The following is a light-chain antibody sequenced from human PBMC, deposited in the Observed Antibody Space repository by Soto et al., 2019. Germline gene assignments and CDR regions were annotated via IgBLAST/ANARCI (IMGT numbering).Light chain of an antibody. CDR3: HQFKNFPPIT. V-gene: IGKV1D-13*01. Sequence: AIQLTQSPPSLSASVGDRVTITCRASQGISSALAWYQQKPGKAPKLLIYDASSLESGVPSRFSGSGSGTAVSLTISSLQPEDFVTYYCHQFKNFPPITFGQGTRVEIK. CDR2: DAS. CDR1: QGISSA. J-gene: IGKJ5*01.